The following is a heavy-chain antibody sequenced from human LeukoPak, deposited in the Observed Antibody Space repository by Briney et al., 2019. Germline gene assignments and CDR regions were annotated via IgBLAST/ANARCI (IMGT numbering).Heavy chain of an antibody. V-gene: IGHV2-70*11. J-gene: IGHJ6*02. CDR1: GGSFSGYY. D-gene: IGHD1-26*01. Sequence: TLSLTCAVYGGSFSGYYWSWIRQPPGKALEWLARIDWDDDKYYSTSLKTRLTISKDTSKNQVVLTMTNMDPVDTATYYCARIDQWELRNYGMDVWGQGTTVTVSS. CDR3: ARIDQWELRNYGMDV. CDR2: IDWDDDK.